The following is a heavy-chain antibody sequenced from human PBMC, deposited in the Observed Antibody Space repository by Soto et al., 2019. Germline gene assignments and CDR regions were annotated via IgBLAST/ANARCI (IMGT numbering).Heavy chain of an antibody. Sequence: GGSLRLSCSASGFTFSSYAMHWVRQAPGKGLEYVSAINGSGGSTYYADSVKGRFTISRDNSKNTLYLQMNSLRVEDTAMYYCVRENYYYGMDVWGQGTVVTVSS. CDR2: INGSGGST. CDR3: VRENYYYGMDV. J-gene: IGHJ6*02. V-gene: IGHV3-64*04. CDR1: GFTFSSYA.